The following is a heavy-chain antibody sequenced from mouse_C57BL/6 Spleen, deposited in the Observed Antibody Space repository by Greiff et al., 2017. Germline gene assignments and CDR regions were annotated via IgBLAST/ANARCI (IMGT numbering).Heavy chain of an antibody. CDR3: ARSGCWVAC. V-gene: IGHV1-53*01. Sequence: VQLLQPGTELVKPGASVKLSCKASGYTFTSYWMHWVKQSPGHGLEWLGNINPSNGGTNYNEKFKGQATLTVDKSSSTAYMQLSILTSEDSAVYDCARSGCWVACWGRGTTLAVST. CDR1: GYTFTSYW. D-gene: IGHD3-1*01. CDR2: INPSNGGT. J-gene: IGHJ2*01.